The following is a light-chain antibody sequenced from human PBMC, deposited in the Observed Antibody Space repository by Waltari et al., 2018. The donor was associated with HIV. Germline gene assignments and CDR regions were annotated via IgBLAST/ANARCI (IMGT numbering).Light chain of an antibody. V-gene: IGKV1-39*01. Sequence: DIQMTQSPSPLSASVGDRVTIACRASQTIGRSLNWYQQKAGDAPKLLIYNVSTLQTGVPSTFSGGGFGTDFTLTISSLRLEDFATYFCQQSYSSPITFGQGTRLDIK. CDR3: QQSYSSPIT. CDR2: NVS. J-gene: IGKJ5*01. CDR1: QTIGRS.